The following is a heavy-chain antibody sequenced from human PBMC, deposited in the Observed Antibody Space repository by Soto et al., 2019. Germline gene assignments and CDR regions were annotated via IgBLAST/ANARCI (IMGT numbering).Heavy chain of an antibody. CDR2: ISGSGASP. Sequence: EVQLLESGGGLVQPGGSLRLSCAASGFTFSTYTMSWVRRAPGKGLEWVSAISGSGASPSYADSVQGRFTISRDNPKRTLYLQMNNLSAEDTAVYYCAKARCSTTNCYVPDYWGQGTLVTVSS. V-gene: IGHV3-23*01. J-gene: IGHJ4*02. CDR1: GFTFSTYT. D-gene: IGHD2-2*01. CDR3: AKARCSTTNCYVPDY.